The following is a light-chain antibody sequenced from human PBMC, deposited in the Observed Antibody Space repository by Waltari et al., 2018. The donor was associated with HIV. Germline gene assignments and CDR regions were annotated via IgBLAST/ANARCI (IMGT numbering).Light chain of an antibody. Sequence: ELVIAQSPVTLSVSPWGRATHPCTASQSIRSKLAWYQQKPGQAPRLLIYGASTRATGIPARISGSGSGTESTLTSSSLQSEDVAVYYCQKYNNWPLTFGGGTKVEIK. CDR2: GAS. CDR1: QSIRSK. J-gene: IGKJ4*01. CDR3: QKYNNWPLT. V-gene: IGKV3-15*01.